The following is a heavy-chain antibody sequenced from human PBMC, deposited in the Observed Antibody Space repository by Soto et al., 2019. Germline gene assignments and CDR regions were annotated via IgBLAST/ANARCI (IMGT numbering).Heavy chain of an antibody. CDR1: GFTFSSYA. CDR2: ISYDGSNK. D-gene: IGHD4-17*01. CDR3: ARDRDYGDKYYFDY. Sequence: QVQLVESGGGVVQPGRSLRLSCAASGFTFSSYAMHWVRQAPGKGLEWVAVISYDGSNKYYADSVKGRFTISRDNSKNTLYRQMNSLRAEDTAVYYCARDRDYGDKYYFDYWGQGTLVTVSS. J-gene: IGHJ4*02. V-gene: IGHV3-30-3*01.